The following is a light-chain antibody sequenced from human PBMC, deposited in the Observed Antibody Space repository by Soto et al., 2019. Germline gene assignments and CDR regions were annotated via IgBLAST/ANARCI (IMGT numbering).Light chain of an antibody. J-gene: IGKJ1*01. Sequence: DIQMTQSPSSLSASVGDSVTITCRTSQYVDRYLSWYQQIPGRAPKLLIYSASSLVTGVPPRFRGSASGTEFTLSISSLQREDFATYFCQQSSNFPWTFGQGTKVEMK. V-gene: IGKV1-39*01. CDR2: SAS. CDR1: QYVDRY. CDR3: QQSSNFPWT.